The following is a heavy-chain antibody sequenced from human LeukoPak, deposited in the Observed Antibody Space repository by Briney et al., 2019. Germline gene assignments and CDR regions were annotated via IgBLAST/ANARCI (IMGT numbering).Heavy chain of an antibody. CDR1: GFTFSSYW. CDR3: VKLSYDFWSGSFDY. CDR2: INGDGSST. Sequence: PGGSLRLSCAASGFTFSSYWMHWVRQAPGKGLVWVSRINGDGSSTSYADSVKGRFTISRDNSKNTLFLQMNSLRAEDTAVYYCVKLSYDFWSGSFDYWGQGTLVTVSS. V-gene: IGHV3-74*01. J-gene: IGHJ4*02. D-gene: IGHD3-3*01.